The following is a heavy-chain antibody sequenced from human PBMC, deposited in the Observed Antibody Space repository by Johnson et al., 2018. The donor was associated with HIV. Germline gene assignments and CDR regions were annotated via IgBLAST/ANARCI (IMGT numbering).Heavy chain of an antibody. CDR2: ISGSGFDT. J-gene: IGHJ3*02. Sequence: QVQLVESGGDLIKPGGSLRLSCAASNFTFKDYYMNWIRQAPGKGLEWISYISGSGFDTFYADSVKGRFTISRDNAKKSLYLQMSSLKAEETAVYYCARAPYNGNAGLFGAFDMWGRGTKVTVSS. CDR3: ARAPYNGNAGLFGAFDM. V-gene: IGHV3-11*04. D-gene: IGHD1-20*01. CDR1: NFTFKDYY.